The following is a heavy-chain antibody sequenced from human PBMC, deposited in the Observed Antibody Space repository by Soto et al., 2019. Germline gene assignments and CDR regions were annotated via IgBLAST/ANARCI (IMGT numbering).Heavy chain of an antibody. Sequence: ASVKVSCKASGYTFNKYPMHWVRQAPGQGLEWMGWINAANGDTGYSQKFQGRVTLTRDTSASTAYMELSSLRSEDTAVYYCARKDYYGSGIYYFDYWGQGTLVTVS. J-gene: IGHJ4*02. CDR2: INAANGDT. V-gene: IGHV1-3*01. CDR3: ARKDYYGSGIYYFDY. D-gene: IGHD3-10*01. CDR1: GYTFNKYP.